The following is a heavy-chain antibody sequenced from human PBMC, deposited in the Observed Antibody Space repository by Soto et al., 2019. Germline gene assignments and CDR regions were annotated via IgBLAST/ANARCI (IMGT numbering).Heavy chain of an antibody. V-gene: IGHV4-34*01. D-gene: IGHD4-17*01. CDR3: ARGSDYAKTGY. CDR1: GGSFSGYY. CDR2: ITHSGST. Sequence: SETLSLTCAVYGGSFSGYYWSWIRQPPGKGLEWIGEITHSGSTYYNPSLKSRVTISVDTSKNQFSLKLYSVTAADTASYYCARGSDYAKTGYWGQGTLVTVSS. J-gene: IGHJ4*02.